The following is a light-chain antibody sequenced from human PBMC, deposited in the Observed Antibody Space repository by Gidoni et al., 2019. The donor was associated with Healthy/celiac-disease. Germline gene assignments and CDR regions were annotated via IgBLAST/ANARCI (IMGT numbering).Light chain of an antibody. CDR1: QSVLYRSNTKNY. Sequence: DIVLTQSPDSTAVSLCERATINCKSSQSVLYRSNTKNYFAWYQQKPGQPPKLLIYWASTRESGVPDRFSGSGSGTDFTLTISSLQAEDVAVYYCQQYYSTPCSFGQGTKLEIK. J-gene: IGKJ2*04. CDR2: WAS. CDR3: QQYYSTPCS. V-gene: IGKV4-1*01.